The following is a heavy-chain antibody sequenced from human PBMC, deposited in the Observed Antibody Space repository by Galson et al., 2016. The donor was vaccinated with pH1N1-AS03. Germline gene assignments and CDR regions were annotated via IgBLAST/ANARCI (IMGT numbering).Heavy chain of an antibody. CDR1: DYTFTNYG. V-gene: IGHV1-18*01. Sequence: SVKVSCKASDYTFTNYGISWVRQAPGQGLEWMEWISTYNGNTNYAQKFQGRVTMTTDTSTSTAYMELRSLRSDDTAVYYCARDYSTSSQYYYYYYMDVWGKGTTVTVFS. J-gene: IGHJ6*03. CDR2: ISTYNGNT. CDR3: ARDYSTSSQYYYYYYMDV. D-gene: IGHD6-6*01.